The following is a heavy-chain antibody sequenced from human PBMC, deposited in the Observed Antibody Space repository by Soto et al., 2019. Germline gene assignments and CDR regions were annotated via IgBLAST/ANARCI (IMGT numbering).Heavy chain of an antibody. J-gene: IGHJ6*02. CDR3: AGGAVGYCTNGVCYTSDYYYGMDV. CDR2: IYYSGST. V-gene: IGHV4-30-4*01. CDR1: GGSISSGDYY. D-gene: IGHD2-8*01. Sequence: PSETLSLTCTVSGGSISSGDYYWSWIRQPPGKGLEWIGYIYYSGSTYYNPSLKSRVTISVDTSKNQFSLKLSSVTAADTAVYYCAGGAVGYCTNGVCYTSDYYYGMDVWGQGTTVTVSS.